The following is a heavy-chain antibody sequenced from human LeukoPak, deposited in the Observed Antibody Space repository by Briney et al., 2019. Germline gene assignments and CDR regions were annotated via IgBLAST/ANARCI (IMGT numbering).Heavy chain of an antibody. V-gene: IGHV4-59*12. J-gene: IGHJ5*02. CDR3: ARPMVRGARRDWFDP. D-gene: IGHD3-10*01. CDR1: GGSIRNYY. CDR2: IIYSGST. Sequence: SETLSLTCTVSGGSIRNYYWNWIRQPPGKGLEWIGHIIYSGSTNYNPSLKSRVTISVDTSKNQFSLKLSSVTAADTAVYYCARPMVRGARRDWFDPWGQGTLVTVSS.